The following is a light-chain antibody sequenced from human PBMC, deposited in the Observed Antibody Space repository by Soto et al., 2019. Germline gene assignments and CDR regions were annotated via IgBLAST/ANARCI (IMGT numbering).Light chain of an antibody. CDR1: SSDVGGYNY. CDR2: DVT. V-gene: IGLV2-14*01. Sequence: QSALTQTASLSGSPGQSITISCTGTSSDVGGYNYVSWYQQHPVKAPKLMIYDVTNRPSGVSDRFSGSKSGNTASLTISGLQAEDEADYYCSSYTSSSTPYVFGTGTKVTVL. J-gene: IGLJ1*01. CDR3: SSYTSSSTPYV.